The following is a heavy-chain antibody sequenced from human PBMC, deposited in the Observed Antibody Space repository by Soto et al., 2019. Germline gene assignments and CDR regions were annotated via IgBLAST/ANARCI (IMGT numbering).Heavy chain of an antibody. J-gene: IGHJ4*02. Sequence: QVQLVQSGAEVKKPGASVKVSCKASGYTFISYGISWVRQAPGQGLEWMGWINAFNGNTNYAQKLQGRVTMTRDTATSTAYMELRSLRSDDTAVYYCARDPVAGTYFDYWGQGTLVTVSS. CDR2: INAFNGNT. V-gene: IGHV1-18*01. CDR1: GYTFISYG. D-gene: IGHD6-19*01. CDR3: ARDPVAGTYFDY.